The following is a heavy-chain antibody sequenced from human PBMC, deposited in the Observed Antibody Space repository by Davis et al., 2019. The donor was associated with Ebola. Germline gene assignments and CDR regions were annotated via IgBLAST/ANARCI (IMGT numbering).Heavy chain of an antibody. V-gene: IGHV1-2*02. D-gene: IGHD4-17*01. CDR3: AREGDYGDHGSDP. Sequence: ASVKVSCKASGYTFTGYYMHWVRQAPGQGLEWMGWINPNSGGTNYAQKLQGRVTMTTDTSTSTAYMELRSLRSDDTAVYYCAREGDYGDHGSDPWGQGTLVTVSS. J-gene: IGHJ5*02. CDR1: GYTFTGYY. CDR2: INPNSGGT.